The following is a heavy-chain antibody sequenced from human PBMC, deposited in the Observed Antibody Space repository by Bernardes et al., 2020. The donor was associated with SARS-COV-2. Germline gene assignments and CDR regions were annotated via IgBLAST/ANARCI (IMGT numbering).Heavy chain of an antibody. Sequence: GGSLRLSCAASGFTFSSYEMNWVRQAPGKGLEWVSYISSSGSTIYYADSVKGRFTISRDNAKNSLYLQMNSLRAEDTAVYYCARDGSGLGCSGGSCPVGYWGQGTLVTVSS. CDR2: ISSSGSTI. J-gene: IGHJ4*02. CDR3: ARDGSGLGCSGGSCPVGY. V-gene: IGHV3-48*03. D-gene: IGHD2-15*01. CDR1: GFTFSSYE.